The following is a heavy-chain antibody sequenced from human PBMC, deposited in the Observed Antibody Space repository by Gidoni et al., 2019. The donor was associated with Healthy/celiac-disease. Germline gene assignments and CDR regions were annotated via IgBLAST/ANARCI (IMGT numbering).Heavy chain of an antibody. D-gene: IGHD2-2*01. J-gene: IGHJ6*02. Sequence: VLEWVSGTSWNSGSIGYADSVKGRFTICRDNAKNSLYLQMNSLRAEDTALYYCANDSSRVVVVPAASYYYYYGMDVWGQGTTVTVSS. V-gene: IGHV3-9*01. CDR3: ANDSSRVVVVPAASYYYYYGMDV. CDR2: TSWNSGSI.